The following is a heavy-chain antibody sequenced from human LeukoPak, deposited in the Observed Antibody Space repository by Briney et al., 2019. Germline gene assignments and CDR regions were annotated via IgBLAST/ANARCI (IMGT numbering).Heavy chain of an antibody. V-gene: IGHV1-8*01. CDR2: MNPNSGNT. CDR3: GSGGGSGTWGAYYYYAMDV. D-gene: IGHD3-10*01. Sequence: ASVKVSCKASGYTFSRYDINWVRQATGQGLEWMGWMNPNSGNTGYAQKFQGRVTMTRNTSISTAYMELSGLRSEDTAVYYCGSGGGSGTWGAYYYYAMDVWGQGTTVTVSS. J-gene: IGHJ6*02. CDR1: GYTFSRYD.